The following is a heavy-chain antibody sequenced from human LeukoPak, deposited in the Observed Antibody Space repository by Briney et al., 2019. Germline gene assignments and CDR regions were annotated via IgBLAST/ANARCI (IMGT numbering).Heavy chain of an antibody. J-gene: IGHJ4*02. D-gene: IGHD5-12*01. CDR1: GFTVSSTY. CDR2: IFGGGTT. CDR3: ARERGYSADY. V-gene: IGHV3-53*01. Sequence: GGSLRLSCAASGFTVSSTYMSWVRQAPGKGLEWVSVIFGGGTTYYADSVKGRFSISRDNSKNTLYLQMNSLRAEDTAMYYCARERGYSADYWGQGTLVTVSS.